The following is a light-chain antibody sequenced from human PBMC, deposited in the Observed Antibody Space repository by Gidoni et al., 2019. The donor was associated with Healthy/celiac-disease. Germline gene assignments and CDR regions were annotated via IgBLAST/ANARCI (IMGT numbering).Light chain of an antibody. J-gene: IGKJ5*01. CDR1: QSVSSN. CDR2: GAS. V-gene: IGKV3-15*01. CDR3: QQYNNWPPGP. Sequence: EIVMTHSPATLSVSPGERATLSCRASQSVSSNLAWYQQKPGQAPRPLIYGASTRATGIPARFSGSGSGTEFNLTISSLQSEDFAVYYCQQYNNWPPGPFGQGTRLEIK.